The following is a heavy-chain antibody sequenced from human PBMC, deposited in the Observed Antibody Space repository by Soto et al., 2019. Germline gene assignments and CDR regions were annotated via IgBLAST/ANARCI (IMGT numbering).Heavy chain of an antibody. J-gene: IGHJ1*01. Sequence: QVQLQQWGAGLLKPSETLSLTCAVYGGSFSGYYWSWIRQPPGKGLEWIGEINHSGSTNYNPSLKSRVTISVDTSKNQFSLKLSSVTAADTAVYYCARGTTDAEYFQHWGQGTLVTVSS. D-gene: IGHD4-17*01. CDR2: INHSGST. CDR1: GGSFSGYY. CDR3: ARGTTDAEYFQH. V-gene: IGHV4-34*01.